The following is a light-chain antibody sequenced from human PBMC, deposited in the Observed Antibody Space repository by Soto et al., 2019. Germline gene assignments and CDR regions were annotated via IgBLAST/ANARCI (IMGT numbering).Light chain of an antibody. J-gene: IGKJ3*01. CDR2: AAS. V-gene: IGKV1-39*01. Sequence: DIQMTQSPSSLSASVGDRVTITCRASQSISSYLNWYQQKPGKAPKLLIYAASSLQSGVPSRSSGSGSGTDFTLTISSLQPEDFASYHCQESHSTPFTFGPGTKVDIK. CDR3: QESHSTPFT. CDR1: QSISSY.